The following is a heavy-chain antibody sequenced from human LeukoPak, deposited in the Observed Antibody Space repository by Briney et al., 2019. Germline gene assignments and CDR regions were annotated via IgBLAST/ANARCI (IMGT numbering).Heavy chain of an antibody. J-gene: IGHJ3*02. CDR1: GYTFTNYW. V-gene: IGHV5-51*01. Sequence: GESLKISCKASGYTFTNYWIGWVRQMPGKGLEWMGIIYPGDSDTRYSPSFRGQVIISADKSIRTAYLQWTSFKASDTAVYYCARSVQRGQLVAAFDIWGQGTMVTVSS. CDR2: IYPGDSDT. D-gene: IGHD6-6*01. CDR3: ARSVQRGQLVAAFDI.